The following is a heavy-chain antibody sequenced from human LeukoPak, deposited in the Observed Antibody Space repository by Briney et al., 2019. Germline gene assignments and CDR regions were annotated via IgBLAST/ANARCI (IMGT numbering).Heavy chain of an antibody. D-gene: IGHD1-26*01. CDR2: IYGGSGT. Sequence: QAGGSLRLSCAASGFTVSSNYMSWVRQAPGKGLEWVSVIYGGSGTYYADSVKGRFTISRDNSKNTLYLQMNSLRAEDTAVYYCARGSGRAFDIWGQGTMVTVSS. CDR3: ARGSGRAFDI. J-gene: IGHJ3*02. CDR1: GFTVSSNY. V-gene: IGHV3-66*01.